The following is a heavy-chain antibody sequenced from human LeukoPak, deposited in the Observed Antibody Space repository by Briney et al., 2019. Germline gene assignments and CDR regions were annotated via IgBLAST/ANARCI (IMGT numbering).Heavy chain of an antibody. J-gene: IGHJ3*02. CDR2: IKPSGSEK. D-gene: IGHD2-21*02. V-gene: IGHV3-7*01. Sequence: PGGSLRLSCEGSGFTFSNYWMTWVRQAPEKGLEWVANIKPSGSEKHYADSVEGRFTISRDNAKNSLYLLMNSLRAEDTAVYYCARDLDTYVVLTAYDTFDIWGQGTMVTVSS. CDR3: ARDLDTYVVLTAYDTFDI. CDR1: GFTFSNYW.